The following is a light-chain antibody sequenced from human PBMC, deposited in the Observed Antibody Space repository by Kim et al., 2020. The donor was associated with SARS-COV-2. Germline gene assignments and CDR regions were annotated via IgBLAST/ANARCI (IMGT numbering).Light chain of an antibody. CDR2: GAS. CDR3: QQDNNGPYT. V-gene: IGKV3-15*01. Sequence: EIVMTQSPATLSVSPGERATLSCRASQSVSSNLAWYQHKPGQAPRLLLHGASKRATGIPGRFSGSGSGTEFTLTISSLQSEDFAVYYCQQDNNGPYTFGQGNQLGI. CDR1: QSVSSN. J-gene: IGKJ2*01.